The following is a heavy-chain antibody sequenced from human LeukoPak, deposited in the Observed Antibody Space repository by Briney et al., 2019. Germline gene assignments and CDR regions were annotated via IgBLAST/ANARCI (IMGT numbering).Heavy chain of an antibody. CDR1: GYTFTSYG. J-gene: IGHJ4*02. D-gene: IGHD3-22*01. CDR2: ISAYNGNT. V-gene: IGHV1-18*01. CDR3: ARGRYSYDSSGYLDY. Sequence: GASVKVSCKASGYTFTSYGISWVRRAPGQGLEWMGWISAYNGNTNYAQKLQGRVTMTTDTSTSTAYMELRSLRSDDTAVYYCARGRYSYDSSGYLDYWGQGTLVTVPS.